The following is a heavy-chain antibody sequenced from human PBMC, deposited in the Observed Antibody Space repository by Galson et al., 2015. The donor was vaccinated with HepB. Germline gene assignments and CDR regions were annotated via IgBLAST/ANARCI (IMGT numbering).Heavy chain of an antibody. CDR3: AKDAGGTDSGPFEY. Sequence: SLRLSCAASVFNFRTYGMSWVRQAPGKGLQWVSTINDSGGNTHYADSVKGRFTISRDNSKNTLYLHMYSLRAEDTAVYYCAKDAGGTDSGPFEYWGQGTLVTVSS. CDR2: INDSGGNT. D-gene: IGHD3-16*01. CDR1: VFNFRTYG. V-gene: IGHV3-23*01. J-gene: IGHJ4*02.